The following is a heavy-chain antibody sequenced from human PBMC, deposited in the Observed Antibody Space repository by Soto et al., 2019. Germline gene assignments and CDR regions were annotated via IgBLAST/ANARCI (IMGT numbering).Heavy chain of an antibody. Sequence: SVKFSCKASGGTFSSYAISWVRQAPGQGLEWMGGIIPIFGTANYAQKFQGRVTITADESTSTAYMELSSLRSEDTAVYYCARSLYSSGWYNWFDPWGQGTLVTVSS. CDR2: IIPIFGTA. CDR3: ARSLYSSGWYNWFDP. V-gene: IGHV1-69*13. CDR1: GGTFSSYA. D-gene: IGHD6-19*01. J-gene: IGHJ5*02.